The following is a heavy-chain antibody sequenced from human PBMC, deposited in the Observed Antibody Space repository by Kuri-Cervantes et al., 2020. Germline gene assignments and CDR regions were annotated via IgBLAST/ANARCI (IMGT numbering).Heavy chain of an antibody. CDR3: ASNRGLLY. J-gene: IGHJ4*02. Sequence: LSLTCAASGFTFNNYGMHWVRQAPGKGLEWVAFIRYDGSNEYYVDSVKGRFTISRDNSKSTLYLQMNSLGPEDTAVYYCASNRGLLYWGQGTLVTVSS. CDR1: GFTFNNYG. CDR2: IRYDGSNE. V-gene: IGHV3-30*02. D-gene: IGHD2-21*01.